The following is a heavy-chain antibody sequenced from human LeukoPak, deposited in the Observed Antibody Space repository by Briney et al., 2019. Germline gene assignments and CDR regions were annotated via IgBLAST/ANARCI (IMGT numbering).Heavy chain of an antibody. CDR1: GFTFSSYV. J-gene: IGHJ5*02. D-gene: IGHD2-2*01. V-gene: IGHV3-30*04. CDR3: ARGSQLLP. Sequence: GRSLRLSCAASGFTFSSYVMHWVRQAPGKGLEWVAVISYDGSNKYYADSVKGRFTISRDNSRNTLYLQMNSLRAEDTAVYYCARGSQLLPWGQGTLVTVSS. CDR2: ISYDGSNK.